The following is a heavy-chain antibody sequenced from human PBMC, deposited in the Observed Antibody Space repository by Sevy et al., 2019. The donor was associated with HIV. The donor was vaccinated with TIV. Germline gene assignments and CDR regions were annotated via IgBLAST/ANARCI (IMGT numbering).Heavy chain of an antibody. CDR3: ASDLPHLLPWELSRGSDY. V-gene: IGHV3-66*02. Sequence: GGSLRLSCAASGFSISNNYTAWVRQAPGKGLEWVSVMYSGGSPYYADSVKGRFALSRDMSKNTLFLQMNSLRAEDTALYYCASDLPHLLPWELSRGSDYWGQGTLVTVSS. CDR1: GFSISNNY. CDR2: MYSGGSP. J-gene: IGHJ4*02. D-gene: IGHD1-26*01.